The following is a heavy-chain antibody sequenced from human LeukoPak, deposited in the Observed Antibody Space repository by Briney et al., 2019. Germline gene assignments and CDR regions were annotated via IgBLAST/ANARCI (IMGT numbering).Heavy chain of an antibody. J-gene: IGHJ4*02. D-gene: IGHD3-3*02. V-gene: IGHV4-31*03. CDR1: GDSINSAAYY. CDR2: IYYSGST. CDR3: ARDNHFWSGYYSFDF. Sequence: SETLSLTCTVSGDSINSAAYYWSWIRQHPGKGLEWIGYIYYSGSTSYNPSLQSRVTISIDTFKNQFSLKLSSVTAADTAVYYCARDNHFWSGYYSFDFWGRGTLVTVSS.